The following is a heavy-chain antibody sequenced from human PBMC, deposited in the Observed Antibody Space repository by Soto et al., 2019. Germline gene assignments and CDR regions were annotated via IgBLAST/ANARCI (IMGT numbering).Heavy chain of an antibody. Sequence: GASVKVSCKASGYTFTSYYMHWVRQAPGQGLEWMGIINPSGGSTSYAQKSQGRVTMTRDTSTSTVYMELSSLRSEDTAVYYCATGVSKQPADYWGQGTLVTVSS. V-gene: IGHV1-46*03. CDR3: ATGVSKQPADY. J-gene: IGHJ4*02. D-gene: IGHD3-3*02. CDR2: INPSGGST. CDR1: GYTFTSYY.